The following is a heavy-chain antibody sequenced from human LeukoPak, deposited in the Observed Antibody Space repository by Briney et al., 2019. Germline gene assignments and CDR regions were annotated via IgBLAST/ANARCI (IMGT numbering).Heavy chain of an antibody. CDR3: ASVGVAGSAFDY. J-gene: IGHJ4*02. CDR2: INSDGSST. D-gene: IGHD6-19*01. CDR1: GFTLSSYW. Sequence: GGALRLSCAASGFTLSSYWMHWVRQAPGTGLVWVSRINSDGSSTSYADSVKGRFTISRDNAKNTLYLQMNSLRAEDTAVYYCASVGVAGSAFDYWGQGSLVTVSS. V-gene: IGHV3-74*01.